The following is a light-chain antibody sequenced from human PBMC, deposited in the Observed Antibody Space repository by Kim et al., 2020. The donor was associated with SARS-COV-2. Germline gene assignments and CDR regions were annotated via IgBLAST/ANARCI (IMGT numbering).Light chain of an antibody. CDR3: QQRTTWPPWT. J-gene: IGKJ1*01. Sequence: SPGERATLSCRASQSIDCYLAWYQQRPGQPPRLLIYDASNRATGIPARFSGSGSGTDFTLTISRLEPEDFAVYYCQQRTTWPPWTFGQGTKVDI. V-gene: IGKV3-11*01. CDR1: QSIDCY. CDR2: DAS.